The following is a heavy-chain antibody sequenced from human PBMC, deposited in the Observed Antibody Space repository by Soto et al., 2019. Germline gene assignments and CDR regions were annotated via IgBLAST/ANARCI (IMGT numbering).Heavy chain of an antibody. CDR3: ARVVGYDILTGYYNPYNWFDP. D-gene: IGHD3-9*01. CDR1: GGSISSYY. CDR2: IYYSGST. Sequence: SETLSLTCTVSGGSISSYYWSWIRQPPGKGLEWIGYIYYSGSTNYNPSLKSRVTISVDTSKNQFSLKLSSATAADTAVYYCARVVGYDILTGYYNPYNWFDPWGQGTLVTVSS. V-gene: IGHV4-59*01. J-gene: IGHJ5*02.